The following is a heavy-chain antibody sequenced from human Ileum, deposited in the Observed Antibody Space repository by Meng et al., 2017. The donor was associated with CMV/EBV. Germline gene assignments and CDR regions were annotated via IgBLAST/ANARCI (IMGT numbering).Heavy chain of an antibody. CDR2: INPNGGRA. J-gene: IGHJ4*02. V-gene: IGHV1-46*01. D-gene: IGHD3-22*01. Sequence: SGYRFTGYYIHWVRQAPGQGLEWMGIINPNGGRAHYAQRFQGRVTMTSDTSTTTVYMELSSLTSDDTAVYYCARDLETSESGGYYYDYWGQGTLVTVSS. CDR3: ARDLETSESGGYYYDY. CDR1: GYRFTGYY.